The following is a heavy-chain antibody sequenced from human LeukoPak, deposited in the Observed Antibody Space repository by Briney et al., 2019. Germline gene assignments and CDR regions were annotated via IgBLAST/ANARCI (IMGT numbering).Heavy chain of an antibody. V-gene: IGHV4-61*02. CDR3: ARYIAAAGSVDY. Sequence: PSETLSLTCTVSGGSISSGSYYWSWIRQPAGKGLEGIGRIYTSGSTNYNPSLKSRVTISVDTSKNQFSLKLSSVTAADTAVYYCARYIAAAGSVDYWGQGTLVTVSS. D-gene: IGHD6-13*01. J-gene: IGHJ4*02. CDR1: GGSISSGSYY. CDR2: IYTSGST.